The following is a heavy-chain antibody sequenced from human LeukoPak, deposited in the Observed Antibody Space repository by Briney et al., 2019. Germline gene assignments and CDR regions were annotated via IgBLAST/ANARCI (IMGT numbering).Heavy chain of an antibody. V-gene: IGHV5-51*01. J-gene: IGHJ4*02. CDR1: GYSFTSYW. CDR3: ARSEDYGGTGYYFDY. CDR2: IYPGDSET. D-gene: IGHD4-23*01. Sequence: GESLKISCKGSGYSFTSYWIARVRQMPGKGLEWMGIIYPGDSETIYSPSFQGQVTVSAVKSSSTAYLQWSSLEPSDTAMYFCARSEDYGGTGYYFDYWGQGTLVTVSS.